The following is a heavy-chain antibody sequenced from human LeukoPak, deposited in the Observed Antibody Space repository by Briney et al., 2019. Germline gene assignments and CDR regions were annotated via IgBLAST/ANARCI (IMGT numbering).Heavy chain of an antibody. Sequence: SQTLSLTCTVSGGSISSGIYYWSWIRQPAGKGLEWIGRIYTSGSTNYNPSLKSRVTISVDTSKNQFSLKLSSVTAADTAVYYCARGCSSTSCYQPFDYWGQGTLVTVSS. CDR2: IYTSGST. V-gene: IGHV4-61*02. CDR3: ARGCSSTSCYQPFDY. D-gene: IGHD2-2*01. J-gene: IGHJ4*02. CDR1: GGSISSGIYY.